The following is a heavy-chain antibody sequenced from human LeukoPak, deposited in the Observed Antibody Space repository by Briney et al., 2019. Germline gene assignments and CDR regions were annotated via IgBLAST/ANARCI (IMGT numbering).Heavy chain of an antibody. V-gene: IGHV4-39*01. CDR1: GGSISSSSYY. J-gene: IGHJ4*02. Sequence: SETLSLTCTVSGGSISSSSYYWGWLRQPPGKGLEWIGSIYYSGSTYYNPSLKSRVTISVDTSKNQFSLKLSSVTAADTAVYYCARRSYVEAAASPTYYFDYWGQGTLVTVSS. CDR2: IYYSGST. CDR3: ARRSYVEAAASPTYYFDY. D-gene: IGHD2-15*01.